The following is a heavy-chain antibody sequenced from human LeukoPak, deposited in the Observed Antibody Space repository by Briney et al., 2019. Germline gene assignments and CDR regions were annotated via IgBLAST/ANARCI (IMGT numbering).Heavy chain of an antibody. J-gene: IGHJ4*02. Sequence: PGGSLRVSCAASGFTSSSYAMSWVRQAPGKGLEWVSAISGSGGSTYYADSVKGRFTISRDNSKNTLYLQMNSLRAEDTAVYYCATSHDFWSGYAYYWGQGTLVTVSS. V-gene: IGHV3-23*01. CDR1: GFTSSSYA. CDR3: ATSHDFWSGYAYY. CDR2: ISGSGGST. D-gene: IGHD3-3*01.